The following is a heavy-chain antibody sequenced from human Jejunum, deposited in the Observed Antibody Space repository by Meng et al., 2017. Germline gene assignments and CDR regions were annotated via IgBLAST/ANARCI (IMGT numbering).Heavy chain of an antibody. CDR1: GDSISNYY. CDR2: AHTSGST. D-gene: IGHD3-22*01. CDR3: ARVSALRPPNYYDASGYSQNYYYYAMDV. Sequence: SETLSLTCTVSGDSISNYYWNWIRQSAGKGLEWIGRAHTSGSTKYNPSLKSRVTLSVDTSKNQFSLKLTSVSAADTAIYYCARVSALRPPNYYDASGYSQNYYYYAMDVWGQGTTVTVSS. J-gene: IGHJ6*02. V-gene: IGHV4-4*07.